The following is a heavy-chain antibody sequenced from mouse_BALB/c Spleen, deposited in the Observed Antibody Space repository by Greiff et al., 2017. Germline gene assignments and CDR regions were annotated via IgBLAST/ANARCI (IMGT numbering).Heavy chain of an antibody. Sequence: EVQLVESGGGLVQPGGSLKLSCAASGFTFSSYGMSWVRQTPDKRLELVATINSNGGSTYYPDSVKGRFTISRDNAKNTLYLQMSSLKSEDTAMYYCARSISYGYDEGFAYWGQGTLVTVSA. CDR2: INSNGGST. J-gene: IGHJ3*01. CDR1: GFTFSSYG. CDR3: ARSISYGYDEGFAY. V-gene: IGHV5-6-3*01. D-gene: IGHD2-2*01.